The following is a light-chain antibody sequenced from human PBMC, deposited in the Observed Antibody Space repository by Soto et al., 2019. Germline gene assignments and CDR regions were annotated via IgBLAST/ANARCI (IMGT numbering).Light chain of an antibody. CDR1: QSISIW. CDR3: QQYNNWPKT. V-gene: IGKV1-5*03. CDR2: RAS. J-gene: IGKJ1*01. Sequence: DIQMTQSPSTLSASVGDRVTITCRASQSISIWLAWYQQKPGKAPKLLIYRASSLESGVPSRFSGSGSGTGFTLTISSLQSEDFAVYYCQQYNNWPKTFGLGTKVDI.